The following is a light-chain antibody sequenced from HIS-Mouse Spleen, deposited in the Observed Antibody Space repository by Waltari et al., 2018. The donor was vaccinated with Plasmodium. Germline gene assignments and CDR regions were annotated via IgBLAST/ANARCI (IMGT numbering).Light chain of an antibody. Sequence: ELVLTQSPGTLSLSPGESATLPCRASQSVSSSYLAWYQQKPGQAPRLLIYGASSRATGIPYRFSGSGSGTDFTLTISRLEPEDFAVYYCQQYGSSPLTFGGGTKVEIK. CDR3: QQYGSSPLT. V-gene: IGKV3-20*01. CDR2: GAS. J-gene: IGKJ4*01. CDR1: QSVSSSY.